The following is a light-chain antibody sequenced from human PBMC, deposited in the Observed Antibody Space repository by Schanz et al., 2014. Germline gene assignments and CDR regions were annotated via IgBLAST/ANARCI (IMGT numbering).Light chain of an antibody. Sequence: EIVLTQSPGTLSLSPGERATLSCRASQSVSSSYLAWYQQKPGQAPRLLIYAASSRATGIPDRFSGSGSGTDFTLSISRLEPDDFAVYFCQQRDNWPLTFGPGTKVLFK. V-gene: IGKV3D-20*02. CDR1: QSVSSSY. CDR3: QQRDNWPLT. J-gene: IGKJ3*01. CDR2: AAS.